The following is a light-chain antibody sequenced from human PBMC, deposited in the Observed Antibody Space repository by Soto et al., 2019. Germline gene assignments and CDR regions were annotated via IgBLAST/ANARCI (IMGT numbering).Light chain of an antibody. V-gene: IGLV2-14*01. CDR1: SSDVGGYNY. CDR3: QSYDNSLSGSWV. J-gene: IGLJ3*02. CDR2: EVS. Sequence: QSALTQPASVSGSPGQSITISCTGTSSDVGGYNYVSWYQHHPGKAPKLMIYEVSSRPSGVSNRFSGSKSGNTASLTINGLQAEDEAHYYCQSYDNSLSGSWVFGGGTKLTVL.